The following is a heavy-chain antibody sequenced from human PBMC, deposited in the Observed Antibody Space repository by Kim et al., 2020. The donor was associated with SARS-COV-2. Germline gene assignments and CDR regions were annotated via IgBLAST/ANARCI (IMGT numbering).Heavy chain of an antibody. D-gene: IGHD2-15*01. CDR2: T. CDR3: ARRGGDYGLDV. V-gene: IGHV5-51*01. J-gene: IGHJ6*02. Sequence: TIYSTSFQGQITISVDNSISAAYLQWSSLKADDSAMYFCARRGGDYGLDVWGQGTTVTVSS.